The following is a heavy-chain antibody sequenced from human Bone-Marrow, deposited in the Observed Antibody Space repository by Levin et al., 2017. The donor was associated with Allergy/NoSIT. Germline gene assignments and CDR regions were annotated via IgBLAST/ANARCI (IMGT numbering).Heavy chain of an antibody. CDR2: VRTGGRYI. V-gene: IGHV3-11*06. D-gene: IGHD3-16*01. Sequence: TGGSLRLSCAGSGFTFSDYSMSWIRQAPGKGLEWISYVRTGGRYITYADSVKGRFTISRDDAKHSLYLQMNSLGTEDTAVYYCAGGLTEPRPFDHWGQGTLVTVSS. CDR1: GFTFSDYS. CDR3: AGGLTEPRPFDH. J-gene: IGHJ4*02.